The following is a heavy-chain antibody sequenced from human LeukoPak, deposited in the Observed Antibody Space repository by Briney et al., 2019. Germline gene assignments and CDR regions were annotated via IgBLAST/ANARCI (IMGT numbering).Heavy chain of an antibody. J-gene: IGHJ3*02. CDR2: TYYRSKWYN. V-gene: IGHV6-1*01. D-gene: IGHD6-19*01. CDR3: ARDHPTVAGTGYAFDI. CDR1: GDSVSINSAA. Sequence: SQTLSLTCAISGDSVSINSAAWNWIRQSPSRGLEWLGWTYYRSKWYNDYAVSVKSRITINPDTSKNQFTLQLNSVTPEDTAVYYCARDHPTVAGTGYAFDIWGQGTMVTVSS.